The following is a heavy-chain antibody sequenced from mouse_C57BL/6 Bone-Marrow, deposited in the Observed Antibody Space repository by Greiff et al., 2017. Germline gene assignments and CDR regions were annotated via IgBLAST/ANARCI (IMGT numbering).Heavy chain of an antibody. CDR2: ISGGGGNT. CDR3: AGRWLYGSSPWFAY. Sequence: EVMLVESGGGLVKPGGSLKLSCAASGFTFSSYTMSWVRQTPEKRLEWVATISGGGGNTYYPDSVKGRFTLSRDNAKNTRYLQMSSLRSEDTSLDYWAGRWLYGSSPWFAYWGQGTLVTVSA. V-gene: IGHV5-9*01. J-gene: IGHJ3*01. D-gene: IGHD1-1*01. CDR1: GFTFSSYT.